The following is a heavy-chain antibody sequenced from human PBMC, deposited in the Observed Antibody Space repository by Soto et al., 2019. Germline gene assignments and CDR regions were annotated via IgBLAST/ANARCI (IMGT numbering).Heavy chain of an antibody. CDR2: IIPILGIA. D-gene: IGHD4-17*01. CDR3: ARDPMTTVTNFDY. V-gene: IGHV1-69*04. J-gene: IGHJ4*02. Sequence: SVEVSCKASGGTLSSYTISWVRQAPGQGLEWMGRIIPILGIANYAQKFQGRVTITADKSTSTAYMELSSLRSEDTAVYYCARDPMTTVTNFDYWGQGTLVTVSS. CDR1: GGTLSSYT.